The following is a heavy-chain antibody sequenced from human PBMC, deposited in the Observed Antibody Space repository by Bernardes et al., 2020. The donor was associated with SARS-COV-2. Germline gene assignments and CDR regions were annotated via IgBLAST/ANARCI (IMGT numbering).Heavy chain of an antibody. CDR3: ARTRRGYWYFDV. V-gene: IGHV4-59*01. Sequence: SETLSLTCTVSGGSISSYFWSWIRQPPGKGLEWIGYSYYTGSTNYNPSLKSRVTISLDTSKSQFSLNLSSVTAADTAVYYCARTRRGYWYFDVWGRGTLVTVSS. J-gene: IGHJ2*01. CDR1: GGSISSYF. CDR2: SYYTGST.